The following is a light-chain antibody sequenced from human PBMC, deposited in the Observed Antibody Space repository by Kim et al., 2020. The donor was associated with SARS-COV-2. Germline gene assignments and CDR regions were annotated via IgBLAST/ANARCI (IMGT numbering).Light chain of an antibody. CDR3: QQSYNTPPWT. CDR1: QSISTF. V-gene: IGKV1-39*01. Sequence: SVGDSITITCRASQSISTFLNWYQQKPGRAPTLLIYAATNLQNGVPSRFSGSGSGTDFTLTITSLQPEDFATYFCQQSYNTPPWTFGQGTKVDIK. J-gene: IGKJ1*01. CDR2: AAT.